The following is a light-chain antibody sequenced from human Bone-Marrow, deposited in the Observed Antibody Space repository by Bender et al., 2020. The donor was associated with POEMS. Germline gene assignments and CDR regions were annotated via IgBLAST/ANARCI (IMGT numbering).Light chain of an antibody. J-gene: IGLJ2*01. Sequence: QSVLTQPPSASGTPGQRVTISCSGGSSNIGAHAVNWYQHLPGTAPKLLIYSSHRRPSEVPDRFSGSRSGTSASLAISGLQSDDEAQYYCSSYTRRRTQVFGGGTKLTVL. CDR1: SSNIGAHA. V-gene: IGLV1-44*01. CDR3: SSYTRRRTQV. CDR2: SSH.